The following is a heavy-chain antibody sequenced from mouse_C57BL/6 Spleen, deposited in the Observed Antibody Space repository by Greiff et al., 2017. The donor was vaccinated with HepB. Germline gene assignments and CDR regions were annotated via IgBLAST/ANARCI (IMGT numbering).Heavy chain of an antibody. CDR2: IDPSDSYT. J-gene: IGHJ1*03. Sequence: QVQLQQPGAELVMPGASVKLSCKASGYTFTSYWMHWVKQRPGQGLEWIGEIDPSDSYTNYNQKFKGKSTLTVDKSSSTAYMQLSSLTSEDSAVYYCARDYYGSQWYFDVWGTGTTVTVSS. D-gene: IGHD1-1*01. CDR3: ARDYYGSQWYFDV. CDR1: GYTFTSYW. V-gene: IGHV1-69*01.